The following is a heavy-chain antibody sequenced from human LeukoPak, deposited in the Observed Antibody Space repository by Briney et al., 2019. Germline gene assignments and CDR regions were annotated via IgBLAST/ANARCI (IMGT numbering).Heavy chain of an antibody. CDR3: AREIAAAGISP. CDR2: IYSGGST. Sequence: GGSLRLSCAASGFTVSSNYMSWVRQAPGKGLEWVSVIYSGGSTYYADSVKGRFTISRDNSKNTLYLQMNSLRAEDTAVYYCAREIAAAGISPWGQGTLVTVSS. J-gene: IGHJ5*02. D-gene: IGHD6-13*01. CDR1: GFTVSSNY. V-gene: IGHV3-53*01.